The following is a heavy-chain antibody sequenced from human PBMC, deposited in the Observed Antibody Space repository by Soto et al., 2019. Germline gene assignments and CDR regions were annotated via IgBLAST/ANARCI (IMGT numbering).Heavy chain of an antibody. V-gene: IGHV3-15*01. Sequence: EGQLVESGGGLVEPGETLRLSCADSGVTFKNAWMSWVRQAPGKGLEWVGRIKSWSDGGTTDYGAPVKGRFSISRDAAKNTLSLQMNSMRTEDPAVYYCTTCKTVAKYYVDFWGQGTLVTVSS. CDR2: IKSWSDGGTT. D-gene: IGHD2-21*01. J-gene: IGHJ4*02. CDR1: GVTFKNAW. CDR3: TTCKTVAKYYVDF.